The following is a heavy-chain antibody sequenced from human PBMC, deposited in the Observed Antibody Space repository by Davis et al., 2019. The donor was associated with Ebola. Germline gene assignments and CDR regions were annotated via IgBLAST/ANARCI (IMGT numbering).Heavy chain of an antibody. V-gene: IGHV5-51*01. D-gene: IGHD4-17*01. J-gene: IGHJ5*02. CDR1: CFSFPTHW. CDR2: IHPCDPDT. CDR3: AKGVDYGDAGWFDH. Sequence: ESPNTPLHCLCFSFPTHWLGWEPQMPGKGLERVGIIHPCDPDTRYSPSFQGQVTISADKSISTAYLQWSSLKASDTAMYYCAKGVDYGDAGWFDHWGQGTLVTVSS.